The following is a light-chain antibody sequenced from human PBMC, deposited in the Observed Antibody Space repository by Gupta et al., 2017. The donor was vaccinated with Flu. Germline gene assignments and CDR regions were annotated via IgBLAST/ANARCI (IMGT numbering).Light chain of an antibody. CDR2: KDT. CDR3: QSADNTDVG. Sequence: SFDLTQPPSLSVSPGQTARITCFGYVLSKQYTYWYQQRPGQAPVVVIYKDTERPSGIPERFSGSSSGTRATLTIIGVQAEDAADYYCQSADNTDVGLGGGPRLTV. J-gene: IGLJ2*01. V-gene: IGLV3-25*02. CDR1: VLSKQY.